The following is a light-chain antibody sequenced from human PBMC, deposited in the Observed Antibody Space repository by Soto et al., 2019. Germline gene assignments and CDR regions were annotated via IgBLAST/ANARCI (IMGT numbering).Light chain of an antibody. J-gene: IGKJ4*01. CDR1: QSVGNY. CDR2: AAS. CDR3: QQLNSYPLT. V-gene: IGKV1-9*01. Sequence: DIQMSQSPSSLSASVRDRVSITCRASQSVGNYLNWYQQKPGKAPKLXSYAASTLQSGVPSRFRGSGSGTEFTLTISSLQPEDFETYYCQQLNSYPLTFGGGTKVDI.